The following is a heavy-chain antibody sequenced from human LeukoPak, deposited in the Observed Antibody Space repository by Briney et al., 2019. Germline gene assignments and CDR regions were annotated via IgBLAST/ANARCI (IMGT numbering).Heavy chain of an antibody. Sequence: ASVKVSCKASGYTFTRYGISWVRQAPEQGLEWMGWINPNSDATKYSQKFQGRVTMTRDTSISTTYMDLTRLTSDDTAVYYCARGPEYGGTIDYWGQGTLVTVSS. D-gene: IGHD4-23*01. V-gene: IGHV1-2*02. CDR3: ARGPEYGGTIDY. CDR1: GYTFTRYG. J-gene: IGHJ4*02. CDR2: INPNSDAT.